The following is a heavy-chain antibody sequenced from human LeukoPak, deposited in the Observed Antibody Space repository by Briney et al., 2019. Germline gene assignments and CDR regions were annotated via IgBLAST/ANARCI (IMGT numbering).Heavy chain of an antibody. D-gene: IGHD5-24*01. V-gene: IGHV4-59*01. CDR3: ARGRWLQSRLVFDY. Sequence: SETLSLTCAVYGGSFSGYYWSWIRQPPGKGLEWIGYIYYSGSTNYNPSLKSRVTISVDTSKNQFSLKLSSVTAADTAVYYCARGRWLQSRLVFDYWGQGTLVTVSS. CDR1: GGSFSGYY. J-gene: IGHJ4*02. CDR2: IYYSGST.